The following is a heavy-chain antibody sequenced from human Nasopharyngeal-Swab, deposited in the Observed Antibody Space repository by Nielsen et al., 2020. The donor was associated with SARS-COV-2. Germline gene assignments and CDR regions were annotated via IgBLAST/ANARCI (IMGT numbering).Heavy chain of an antibody. J-gene: IGHJ3*02. V-gene: IGHV3-11*01. Sequence: WMRQPPGKGLEWVSYISSSGSTIYYADSVKGRFTISRDNAKNSLYLQMNSLRAEDTAVYYCARDYGILWRRVPFDIWGQGTMVTVSS. D-gene: IGHD2-21*01. CDR3: ARDYGILWRRVPFDI. CDR2: ISSSGSTI.